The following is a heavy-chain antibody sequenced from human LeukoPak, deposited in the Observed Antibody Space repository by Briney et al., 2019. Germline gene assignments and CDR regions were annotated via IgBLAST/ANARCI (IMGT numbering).Heavy chain of an antibody. J-gene: IGHJ4*02. Sequence: GRSLRLSRAASGFTFSIYAMHWVSQAPGRGLVWVAAISHDESNKYYADSVKGRFTISRDKSKSTLYLQMNSLRAEDTAVYYCARGSGSYWAPDYWGQGTLVTVSS. CDR1: GFTFSIYA. CDR3: ARGSGSYWAPDY. CDR2: ISHDESNK. V-gene: IGHV3-30-3*01. D-gene: IGHD1-26*01.